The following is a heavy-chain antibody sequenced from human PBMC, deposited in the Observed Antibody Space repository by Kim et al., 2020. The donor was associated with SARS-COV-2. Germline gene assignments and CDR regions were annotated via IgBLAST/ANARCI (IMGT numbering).Heavy chain of an antibody. J-gene: IGHJ6*02. D-gene: IGHD3-22*01. CDR1: GFRFSKYG. Sequence: GGSLRLSCAASGFRFSKYGMHWVRQAPGKGLEWVALISYDGRKKNYADSVKGRFTISRDNSKNTLYLQMNSLRAEDTAVYYCAKDLYGIAMIGVVMTLNYYYDGMDVWGQGTTVPVSS. CDR2: ISYDGRKK. CDR3: AKDLYGIAMIGVVMTLNYYYDGMDV. V-gene: IGHV3-30*18.